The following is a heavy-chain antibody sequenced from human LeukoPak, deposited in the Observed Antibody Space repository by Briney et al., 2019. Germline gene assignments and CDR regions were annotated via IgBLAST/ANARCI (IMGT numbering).Heavy chain of an antibody. J-gene: IGHJ4*02. V-gene: IGHV3-23*01. CDR1: GFTLSSYA. D-gene: IGHD3-10*01. Sequence: GGSLRLSCAASGFTLSSYAMSWVRQAPGKGLEWVSAISGSGGSTYYADSVKGRFTISRDNSKNTLYLQMNSLRAEDTAVYYCAKHWGLYGSGSYYNSPSFDYWGQGTLATVSS. CDR3: AKHWGLYGSGSYYNSPSFDY. CDR2: ISGSGGST.